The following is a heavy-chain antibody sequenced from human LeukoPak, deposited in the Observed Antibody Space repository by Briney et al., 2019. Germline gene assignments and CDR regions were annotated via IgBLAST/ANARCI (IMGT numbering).Heavy chain of an antibody. CDR2: ISYDGSNK. J-gene: IGHJ4*02. CDR1: GFTFSSYA. Sequence: GGSLRLSCAASGFTFSSYAMHWVRQAPGKGLEWVAVISYDGSNKYYADSVKGRFTISRDNSKNTLYLQMNSLRAEDTAVYYCAGEEPLTGYYMWGQGTLVTVSS. D-gene: IGHD3-9*01. CDR3: AGEEPLTGYYM. V-gene: IGHV3-30*04.